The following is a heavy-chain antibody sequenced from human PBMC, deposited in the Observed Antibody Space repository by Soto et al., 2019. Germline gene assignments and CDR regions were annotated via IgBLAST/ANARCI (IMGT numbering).Heavy chain of an antibody. J-gene: IGHJ4*02. V-gene: IGHV1-69*06. CDR3: ARLPRENYFDY. CDR2: IIPIFGTA. Sequence: ASVKVSCKASGGTFSSYAISWVRQAPGQGLEWMGGIIPIFGTANYAQKFQGRVTITADKSTSTAYMELSSLRSEDTAVYYCARLPRENYFDYWGQGTLVTVSS. CDR1: GGTFSSYA.